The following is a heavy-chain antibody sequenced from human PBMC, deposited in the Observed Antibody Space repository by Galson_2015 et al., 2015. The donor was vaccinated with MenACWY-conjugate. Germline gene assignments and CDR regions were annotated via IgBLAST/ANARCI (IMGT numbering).Heavy chain of an antibody. V-gene: IGHV3-74*01. CDR3: TKAAARYSTSSAFNWFDP. CDR1: GFTFSNYW. CDR2: VNSDGTGT. Sequence: SLRLSCAASGFTFSNYWMHWVRQAPGKGLEWVSRVNSDGTGTTYADSVKGRSTISRDNAKNTLYLQMNSLRAEDTAIYYCTKAAARYSTSSAFNWFDPWGQGALVTVPS. J-gene: IGHJ5*02. D-gene: IGHD6-6*01.